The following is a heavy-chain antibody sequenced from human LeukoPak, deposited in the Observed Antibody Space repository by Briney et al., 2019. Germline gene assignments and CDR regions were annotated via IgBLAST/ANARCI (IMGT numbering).Heavy chain of an antibody. D-gene: IGHD6-6*01. V-gene: IGHV4-34*01. CDR3: VPTEPEVAARGADYFDY. CDR1: GGSFSAYY. J-gene: IGHJ4*02. Sequence: SETLSLTCTVSGGSFSAYYWSWIRQPPGKGLEWIGEINHSGSTNYNPSLESRVTISVDTSKNQFSLKLSPLTAADTAVYYRVPTEPEVAARGADYFDYWGQGTLVTVSS. CDR2: INHSGST.